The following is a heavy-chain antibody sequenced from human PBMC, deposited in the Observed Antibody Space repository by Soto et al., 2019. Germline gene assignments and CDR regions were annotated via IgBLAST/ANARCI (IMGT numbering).Heavy chain of an antibody. V-gene: IGHV1-46*01. Sequence: ASVKVSCKASGYTFTSYYMHWVRQAPGQGLEWMGIINPSGGSTSYAQKFQGRVTMTRDTSTSTVYMELSSLRSEDTAVYYCARDNYDSSGSPYYYYGMDVWGQGTTVTVSS. CDR2: INPSGGST. CDR3: ARDNYDSSGSPYYYYGMDV. CDR1: GYTFTSYY. D-gene: IGHD3-22*01. J-gene: IGHJ6*02.